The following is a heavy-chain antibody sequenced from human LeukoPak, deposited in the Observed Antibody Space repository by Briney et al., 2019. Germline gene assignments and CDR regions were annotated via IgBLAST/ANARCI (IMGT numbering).Heavy chain of an antibody. V-gene: IGHV4-39*07. CDR3: ARDWELGY. CDR2: IYYSGST. D-gene: IGHD3-10*01. CDR1: GGSISSSSYY. J-gene: IGHJ4*02. Sequence: TSETLSLTCTVSGGSISSSSYYWGWIRQPPGKGLEWIGSIYYSGSTYYNPSLKSRVTISVDTSKNQFSLKLSSVTAADTAVYYCARDWELGYWGQGTLVTVSS.